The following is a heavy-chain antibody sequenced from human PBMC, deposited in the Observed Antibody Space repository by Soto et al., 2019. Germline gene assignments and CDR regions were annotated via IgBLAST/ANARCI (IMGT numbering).Heavy chain of an antibody. Sequence: PSETLSLTCAVYGGSISGYYWSWIRQPPGKGLEWIGGINHSGSTNYNPSLKSRVTISVDTCKNQFSLKLSSVTAEDTAVYYCARGGDYSNYVVIDPWRQGTLDTVAS. J-gene: IGHJ5*02. CDR2: INHSGST. V-gene: IGHV4-34*01. CDR1: GGSISGYY. CDR3: ARGGDYSNYVVIDP. D-gene: IGHD4-4*01.